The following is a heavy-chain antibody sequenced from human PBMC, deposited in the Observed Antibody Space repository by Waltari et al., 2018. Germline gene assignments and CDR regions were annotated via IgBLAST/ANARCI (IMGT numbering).Heavy chain of an antibody. CDR1: GFTFTSSA. CDR2: IVVGSGNT. V-gene: IGHV1-58*02. J-gene: IGHJ6*02. Sequence: QMQLVQSGPQVKQPGTSVKVSCKASGFTFTSSAMTEVRQARGQRLVWIGWIVVGSGNTNYAQKFQERVTITRDMYTSTAYMALSSLRSEDTAVYYCASGRLHYGMDVWGQETTVTVSS. D-gene: IGHD2-21*02. CDR3: ASGRLHYGMDV.